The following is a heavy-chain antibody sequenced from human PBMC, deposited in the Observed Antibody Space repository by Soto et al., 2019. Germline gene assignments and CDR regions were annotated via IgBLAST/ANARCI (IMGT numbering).Heavy chain of an antibody. CDR1: GFTFSDYA. CDR2: ISGSGGTT. V-gene: IGHV3-23*01. Sequence: PGXSLRLSCAASGFTFSDYAMSWVRQAPGKGLEWVSAISGSGGTTYYADSVKGRFTISRDNSKNTMYLQVNSLRAEDTAIYYCAKVLNTGWYLPYWGQATLRTVSS. J-gene: IGHJ4*02. CDR3: AKVLNTGWYLPY. D-gene: IGHD6-19*01.